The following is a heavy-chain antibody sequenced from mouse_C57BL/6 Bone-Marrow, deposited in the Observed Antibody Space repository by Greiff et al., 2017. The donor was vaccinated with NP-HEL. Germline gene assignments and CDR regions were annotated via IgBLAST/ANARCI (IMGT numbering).Heavy chain of an antibody. V-gene: IGHV5-6*01. CDR3: ARHEVTTVVDPDY. CDR2: ISSGGSYT. D-gene: IGHD1-1*01. CDR1: GFTFSSYG. Sequence: EVKLQESGGDLVKPGGSLKLSCAASGFTFSSYGMSWVRQTPDKRLEWVATISSGGSYTYYPDSVKGRFTISRDNAKNTLYLQMSSLKSEDTAMYYCARHEVTTVVDPDYWGQGTTLTVSS. J-gene: IGHJ2*01.